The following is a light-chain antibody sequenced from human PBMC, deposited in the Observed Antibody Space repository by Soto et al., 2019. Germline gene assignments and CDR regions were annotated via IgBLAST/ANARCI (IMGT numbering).Light chain of an antibody. CDR1: SSDIGRYNF. CDR3: TSYTITSPYV. CDR2: EAT. Sequence: SALTQPVSMSGSPGQSITISCTGTSSDIGRYNFVSWYQHHPGKAPKLIIYEATKRPSGVSYRFSGSKSGNTASLTISGLQAEDEADYYCTSYTITSPYVFGTGTKVTVL. J-gene: IGLJ1*01. V-gene: IGLV2-14*01.